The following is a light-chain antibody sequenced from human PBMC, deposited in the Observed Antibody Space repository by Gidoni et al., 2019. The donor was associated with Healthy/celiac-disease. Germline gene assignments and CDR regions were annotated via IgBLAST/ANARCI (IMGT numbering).Light chain of an antibody. CDR2: DAS. CDR3: QQYDNLPLT. CDR1: QDISNY. J-gene: IGKJ4*01. Sequence: DIQMTQSPTPLSASVGDSVTITCQASQDISNYLNWYQQKPGKAPKLLIYDASNLETGVPPRFSGSGSGTDFTFTISSLQPEDIATYYCQQYDNLPLTFGGGTKVEIK. V-gene: IGKV1-33*01.